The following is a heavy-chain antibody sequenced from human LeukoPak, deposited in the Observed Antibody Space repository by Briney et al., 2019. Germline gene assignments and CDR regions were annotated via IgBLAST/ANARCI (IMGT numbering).Heavy chain of an antibody. V-gene: IGHV4-30-4*01. CDR2: IYYSGST. Sequence: SETLSLTCTVSGASISSGDYYWSWIRQSPEKGLEWIGYIYYSGSTSYNPSLKSRVTILVDTSKNQFSLKLTSVTAADTAVYYCARGPNYVWGSYRYFDYWGQGTLVTVSS. CDR1: GASISSGDYY. CDR3: ARGPNYVWGSYRYFDY. D-gene: IGHD3-16*02. J-gene: IGHJ4*02.